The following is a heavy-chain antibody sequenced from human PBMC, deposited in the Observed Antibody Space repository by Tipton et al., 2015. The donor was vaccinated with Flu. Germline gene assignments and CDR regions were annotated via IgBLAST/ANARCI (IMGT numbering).Heavy chain of an antibody. CDR3: ARVSVGWYFDL. J-gene: IGHJ2*01. Sequence: TLSLTCTVSGGSISSYYWTWIRQPPGKGLEWIGYISYSGNTGYNPSLQSRVTISVDTSKNQFSLRVNSVTAADTAVYYCARVSVGWYFDLWGRGTPVTVSS. CDR1: GGSISSYY. V-gene: IGHV4-59*01. CDR2: ISYSGNT. D-gene: IGHD1-26*01.